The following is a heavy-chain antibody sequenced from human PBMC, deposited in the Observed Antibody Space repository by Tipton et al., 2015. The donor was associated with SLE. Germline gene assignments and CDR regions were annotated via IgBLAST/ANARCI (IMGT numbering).Heavy chain of an antibody. Sequence: TLSLTCTVSGGSVSRYYWTWIRQPPGKGLEWIAYIYNDGTTNYNPSLKSRVTMSVDKSKNQFSLKLTSVTAADTAVYYCARDPATAETRNYYDYWGQGTLVTVSS. J-gene: IGHJ4*02. CDR3: ARDPATAETRNYYDY. CDR1: GGSVSRYY. D-gene: IGHD1-7*01. V-gene: IGHV4-59*02. CDR2: IYNDGTT.